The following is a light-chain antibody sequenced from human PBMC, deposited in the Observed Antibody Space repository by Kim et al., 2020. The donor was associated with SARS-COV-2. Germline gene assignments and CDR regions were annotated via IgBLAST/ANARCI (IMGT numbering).Light chain of an antibody. CDR3: NSRDSNDNVV. Sequence: VAWGQTARITCQGDSLRSYYATWYQQKPGQAQIVVIYGKNNRPSGIPDRFSGSSSGNTASLTITGTQAGDEADYYCNSRDSNDNVVFGGGTQLTVL. V-gene: IGLV3-19*01. J-gene: IGLJ2*01. CDR1: SLRSYY. CDR2: GKN.